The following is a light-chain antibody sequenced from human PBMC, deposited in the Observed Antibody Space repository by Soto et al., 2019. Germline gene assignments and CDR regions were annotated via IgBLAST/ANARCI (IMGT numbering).Light chain of an antibody. CDR1: QSVSSN. CDR2: AAS. Sequence: EIVLTQSPGTLYLSPGERATLSCRASQSVSSNYLAWYQQKRGQAPRLLIYAASARATGIPDRFGGSGSGTDFTLTINSLQSEDFAVYYCQRYNNWPLTFGGGTKVDIK. J-gene: IGKJ4*01. V-gene: IGKV3D-15*01. CDR3: QRYNNWPLT.